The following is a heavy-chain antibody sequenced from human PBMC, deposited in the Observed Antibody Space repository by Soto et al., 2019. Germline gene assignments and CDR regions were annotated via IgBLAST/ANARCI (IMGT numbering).Heavy chain of an antibody. Sequence: QVQLQESGPGLVKPSQTLSLTCTVSGGSINSGGYYWSWIRQHPGKGLEWIGYIYYSGSTYYNPSLQSRVTISVDTSKNQFSLKLSSVTAADTAVYYCARVFSDSSSFFDPWGQGTLVTVSS. D-gene: IGHD6-13*01. CDR3: ARVFSDSSSFFDP. CDR2: IYYSGST. CDR1: GGSINSGGYY. J-gene: IGHJ5*02. V-gene: IGHV4-31*03.